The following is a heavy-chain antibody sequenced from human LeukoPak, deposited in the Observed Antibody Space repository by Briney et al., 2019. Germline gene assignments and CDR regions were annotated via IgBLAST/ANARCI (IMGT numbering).Heavy chain of an antibody. Sequence: GASVKVSCKASGGTFISYAISWVRQAPGQGLEWMGGIIPIFGTANYAQKFQGRVTITTDESTSTAYMELSSLRSEDTAVYYCARGRIAALPGYYYYYYMDVWAKGPRSPSP. CDR2: IIPIFGTA. CDR3: ARGRIAALPGYYYYYYMDV. CDR1: GGTFISYA. J-gene: IGHJ6*03. V-gene: IGHV1-69*05. D-gene: IGHD6-6*01.